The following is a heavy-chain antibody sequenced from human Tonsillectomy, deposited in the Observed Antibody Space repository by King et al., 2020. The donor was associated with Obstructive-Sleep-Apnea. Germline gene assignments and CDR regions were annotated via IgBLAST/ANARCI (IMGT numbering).Heavy chain of an antibody. Sequence: QLVESGGGLVKPGGSLRLSCTASGFTFSDFYMSWIRQAPGKGLAWIAFISNSGSTTYYADSVKGRFTISRDNAKNSLYLQMNSLRVEDTAVYYCARCSLSSGWSDYWGQGTLVTVSS. J-gene: IGHJ4*02. V-gene: IGHV3-11*01. CDR2: ISNSGSTT. D-gene: IGHD6-19*01. CDR3: ARCSLSSGWSDY. CDR1: GFTFSDFY.